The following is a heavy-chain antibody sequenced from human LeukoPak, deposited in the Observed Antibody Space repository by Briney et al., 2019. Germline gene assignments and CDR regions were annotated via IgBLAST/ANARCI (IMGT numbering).Heavy chain of an antibody. CDR1: GFTLSSYE. J-gene: IGHJ3*02. V-gene: IGHV3-48*03. CDR2: ISSSGTTI. CDR3: ARRAIYGVVGDI. D-gene: IGHD3-3*01. Sequence: PGGSLRLSCAASGFTLSSYEMNWVRQAPGKGLEWVSYISSSGTTIYYADSVKGRFTISRDTAKNSLYLQMNSLRVEDTAVYHCARRAIYGVVGDIWGQGTMVTVSS.